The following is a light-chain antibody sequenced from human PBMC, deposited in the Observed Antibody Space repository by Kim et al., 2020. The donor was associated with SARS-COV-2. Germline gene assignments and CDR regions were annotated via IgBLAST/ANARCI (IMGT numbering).Light chain of an antibody. V-gene: IGLV3-1*01. J-gene: IGLJ2*01. CDR3: QVWDSTTTV. Sequence: SVSPGQTASITCSGDSLGNKYVCWYQQKPGQSPVVVLYQDERRPSGIPERFSGSNSGNTATLTISGTQALDEADYYCQVWDSTTTVFGGGTQLTVL. CDR1: SLGNKY. CDR2: QDE.